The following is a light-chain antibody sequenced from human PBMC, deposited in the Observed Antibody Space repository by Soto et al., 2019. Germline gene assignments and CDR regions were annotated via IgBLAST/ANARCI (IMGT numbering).Light chain of an antibody. Sequence: EIVLTHSLATLSLSPVERATLXSTASQSVSNNYLAWYQQPAGPAPRLIIYAASNRATGLQDRFSGSGCRTYFTLTISRLAQEDFAEYYCQQYGSSGTFGEGTKVDI. V-gene: IGKV3-20*01. J-gene: IGKJ4*02. CDR2: AAS. CDR3: QQYGSSGT. CDR1: QSVSNNY.